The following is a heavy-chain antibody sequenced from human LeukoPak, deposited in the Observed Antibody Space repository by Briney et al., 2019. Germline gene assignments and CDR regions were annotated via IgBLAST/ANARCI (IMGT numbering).Heavy chain of an antibody. CDR1: GYTFTGYY. CDR2: IMSMFGTA. J-gene: IGHJ4*02. V-gene: IGHV1-69*13. CDR3: ARGREIPAIGLDY. Sequence: SVKVSCKASGYTFTGYYMHWVRQAPGQGLEWMGGIMSMFGTAKYAQKFQGRVTITADESTSTAYMELSSLRSEDTAVYYCARGREIPAIGLDYWGQRTLVTVSS. D-gene: IGHD5-18*01.